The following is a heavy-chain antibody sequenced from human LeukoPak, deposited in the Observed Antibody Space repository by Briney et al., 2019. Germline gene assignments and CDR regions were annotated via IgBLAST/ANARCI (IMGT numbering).Heavy chain of an antibody. Sequence: GESLKISCKGSGYSFTSYWIGWVRQMPGKGLEWMGIIYPGDSDTRYSLSFQGQVTISADKSISTAYLQWSSLKASDTAMYYCARRGQHYYGSGSYENAFDIWGQGTMVTVSS. D-gene: IGHD3-10*01. CDR2: IYPGDSDT. J-gene: IGHJ3*02. V-gene: IGHV5-51*01. CDR3: ARRGQHYYGSGSYENAFDI. CDR1: GYSFTSYW.